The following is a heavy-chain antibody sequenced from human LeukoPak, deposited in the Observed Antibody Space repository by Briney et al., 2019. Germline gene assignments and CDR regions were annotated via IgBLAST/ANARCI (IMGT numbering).Heavy chain of an antibody. J-gene: IGHJ4*02. V-gene: IGHV3-20*04. CDR2: INWNGGST. CDR3: ARDHSSSWAIDY. Sequence: RPGGSLRLSCAASGFTFDDYGVSWVRQAPGKGLEWVSGINWNGGSTGYADSVKGRFTISRDNAKNSLYLQMNSLRADDTALYYCARDHSSSWAIDYWGQGTLVTVSS. CDR1: GFTFDDYG. D-gene: IGHD6-13*01.